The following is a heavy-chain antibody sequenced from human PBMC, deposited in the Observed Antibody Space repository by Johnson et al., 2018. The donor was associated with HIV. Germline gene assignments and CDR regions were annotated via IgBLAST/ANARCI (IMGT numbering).Heavy chain of an antibody. D-gene: IGHD6-13*01. Sequence: MQLVESGGTVLRPGGSLRLSCVASGFTFDDYGMSWVRQAPGTVLEWVSGINWDGTYTGYVGSVKGRFTISRDNGKNSLYLQMNSLRVEDTALYYCARAVRIGVGGTVLGASDIWGQGTMVTVSS. CDR3: ARAVRIGVGGTVLGASDI. V-gene: IGHV3-20*04. J-gene: IGHJ3*02. CDR1: GFTFDDYG. CDR2: INWDGTYT.